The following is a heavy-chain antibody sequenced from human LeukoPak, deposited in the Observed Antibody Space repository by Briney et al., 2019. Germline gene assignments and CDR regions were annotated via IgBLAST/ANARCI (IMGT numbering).Heavy chain of an antibody. CDR3: ARSVEGWTIFGVASIDY. J-gene: IGHJ4*02. V-gene: IGHV4-59*08. D-gene: IGHD3-3*01. Sequence: SETLSLTCTVSGGSISSYYWSWIRQPPGKGLEWIGYIYYSGSTYYNPSLKSRVTISVDTSKNQFSLKLSSVTAADTAVYYCARSVEGWTIFGVASIDYWGQGTLVTVSS. CDR1: GGSISSYY. CDR2: IYYSGST.